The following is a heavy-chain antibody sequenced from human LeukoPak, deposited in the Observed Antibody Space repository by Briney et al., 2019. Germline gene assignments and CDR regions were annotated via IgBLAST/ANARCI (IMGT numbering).Heavy chain of an antibody. D-gene: IGHD3-22*01. CDR2: IRYDGSNK. CDR1: GFTFGSYG. J-gene: IGHJ4*02. V-gene: IGHV3-30*02. CDR3: AKDTITTYYYDSSGYPFNY. Sequence: GGSLRLSCAASGFTFGSYGMHWVRQAPGKGLEWVAFIRYDGSNKYYADSVKGRFTVSRDNSKNTLYLQMNSLRTEDTAVYYCAKDTITTYYYDSSGYPFNYWGQGTLVTVSS.